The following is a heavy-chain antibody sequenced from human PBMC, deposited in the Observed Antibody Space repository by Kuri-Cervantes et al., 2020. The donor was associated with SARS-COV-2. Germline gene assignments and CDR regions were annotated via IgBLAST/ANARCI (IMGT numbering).Heavy chain of an antibody. CDR2: ISDSGADT. CDR1: GGSISSYY. J-gene: IGHJ6*02. D-gene: IGHD4-17*01. CDR3: ARDRDYGEGDYYYYGMDV. V-gene: IGHV3-11*01. Sequence: LSLTCTVSGGSISSYYWSWVRQAPGKGLQWVSSISDSGADTYYADSVKGRFTISRDNAKNSLYLQMNSLRAEDTAVYYCARDRDYGEGDYYYYGMDVWGQGTTVTVSS.